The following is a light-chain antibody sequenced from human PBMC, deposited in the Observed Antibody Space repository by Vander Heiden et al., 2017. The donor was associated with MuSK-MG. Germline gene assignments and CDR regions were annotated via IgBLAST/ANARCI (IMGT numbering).Light chain of an antibody. Sequence: QSALPQEASVSGTVGQKVTLSCTGNSSNGGSYVVGWHQQTAPGAPNRVMFGNDLPSGIPERFSVSKSGTTASLIISGLLTEDEANYFCSTLDSSRSAVVFGGGTRLTVL. CDR1: SSNGGSYV. V-gene: IGLV1-47*01. CDR2: GND. CDR3: STLDSSRSAVV. J-gene: IGLJ2*01.